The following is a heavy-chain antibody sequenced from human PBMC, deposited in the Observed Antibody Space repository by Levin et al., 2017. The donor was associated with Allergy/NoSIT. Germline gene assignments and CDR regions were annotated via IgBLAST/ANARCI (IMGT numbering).Heavy chain of an antibody. D-gene: IGHD7-27*01. V-gene: IGHV3-7*01. CDR1: GFTFSSYW. CDR3: ASAQNWGSSY. J-gene: IGHJ4*02. Sequence: GGSLRLSCAASGFTFSSYWMSWVRQAPGKGLEWVANIKEDGGAKYSVDSVKGRFTISRDNAKNSLYLQMNSLRTEDTAVYYCASAQNWGSSYWGQGTLVTVSS. CDR2: IKEDGGAK.